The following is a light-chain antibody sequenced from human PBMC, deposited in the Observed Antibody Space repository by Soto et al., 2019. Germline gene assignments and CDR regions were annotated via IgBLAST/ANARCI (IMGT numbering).Light chain of an antibody. CDR2: GTT. V-gene: IGLV1-40*01. CDR1: SSHIGAGYD. J-gene: IGLJ1*01. Sequence: QSVLTQPPSVSGAPGQRVTIPCTGSSSHIGAGYDVHWYQQLPGTAPKLIIYGTTNRPSGVPDRFSGSKSGTSASLAITGLQAEDEADYYCQSYDGTLSGSYVFGIGTKVTVL. CDR3: QSYDGTLSGSYV.